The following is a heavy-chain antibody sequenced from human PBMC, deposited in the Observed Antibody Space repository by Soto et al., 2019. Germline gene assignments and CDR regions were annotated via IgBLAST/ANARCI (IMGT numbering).Heavy chain of an antibody. D-gene: IGHD3-16*01. CDR1: GITFSNAW. V-gene: IGHV3-15*01. Sequence: EVQLVESGGGLVKDGGSLRLSCAVSGITFSNAWMAWVRQAPGKGLEWVGRIQKKADGGATEYAASVKGRLSISREDSNNTRYLQMDGLKPEDSSVFYCTRMGLGTFQYWGQGTLLTVSS. J-gene: IGHJ4*02. CDR3: TRMGLGTFQY. CDR2: IQKKADGGAT.